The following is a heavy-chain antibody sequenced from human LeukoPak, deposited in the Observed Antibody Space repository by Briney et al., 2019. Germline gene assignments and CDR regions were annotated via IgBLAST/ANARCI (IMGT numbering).Heavy chain of an antibody. CDR1: GYTFTGYY. CDR2: INPNSGGT. Sequence: APVKVSCKASGYTFTGYYMHWVRQAPGQGLEWMGWINPNSGGTNYAQKFQGRVTMTRDTSISTAYMELSRLRSDDTAVYYCARVLDYYYGMDVWGQGTTVTVSS. V-gene: IGHV1-2*02. CDR3: ARVLDYYYGMDV. J-gene: IGHJ6*02.